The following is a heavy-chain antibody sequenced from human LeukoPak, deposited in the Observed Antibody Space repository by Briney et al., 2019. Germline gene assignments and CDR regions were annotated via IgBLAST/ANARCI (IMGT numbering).Heavy chain of an antibody. CDR3: AREVVPAAYDAFDI. CDR2: IIPIFGTA. V-gene: IGHV1-69*13. Sequence: ASVKVSCKASGGTFSSYAISWVRQAPGQGLEWMGGIIPIFGTANYAQKFQGRVTITADESTSTAYMELSSLRSEDTAVYYCAREVVPAAYDAFDIWGQGTMVTVSS. J-gene: IGHJ3*02. D-gene: IGHD2-2*01. CDR1: GGTFSSYA.